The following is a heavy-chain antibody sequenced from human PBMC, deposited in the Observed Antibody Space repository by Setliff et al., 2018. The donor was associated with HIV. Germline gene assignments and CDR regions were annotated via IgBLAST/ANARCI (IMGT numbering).Heavy chain of an antibody. D-gene: IGHD3-10*01. V-gene: IGHV4-34*01. CDR1: TESLTRYD. CDR3: ARVKSIKTTLVRLWPRFDL. CDR2: IYHTGRT. J-gene: IGHJ5*02. Sequence: SETLSLTCAVYTESLTRYDWAWIRQSPEKGLEWTGSIYHTGRTYYNRSLESRVTMSVDTSKNQFSLKVRSLTAADTGLYYCARVKSIKTTLVRLWPRFDLWGQGTQVTVSS.